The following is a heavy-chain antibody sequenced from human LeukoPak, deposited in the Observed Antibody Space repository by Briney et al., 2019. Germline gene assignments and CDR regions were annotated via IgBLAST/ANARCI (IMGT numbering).Heavy chain of an antibody. CDR3: ARGRDGSGSYYYYGMDV. V-gene: IGHV1-46*01. CDR1: GYTFTSYY. Sequence: ASVKVSCKASGYTFTSYYMHWVRQAPGQGLEWMGIINPSGGSTSYAQKFQGRVTMTRNTSISTAYMELSSLRSEDTAVYYCARGRDGSGSYYYYGMDVWGQGTTVTVSS. D-gene: IGHD3-10*01. CDR2: INPSGGST. J-gene: IGHJ6*02.